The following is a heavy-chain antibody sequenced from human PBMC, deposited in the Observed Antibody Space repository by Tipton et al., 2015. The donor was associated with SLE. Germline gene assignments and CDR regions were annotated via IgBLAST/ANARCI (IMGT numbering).Heavy chain of an antibody. CDR3: ARGLIYCSSTSCYDGYFDY. V-gene: IGHV4-61*02. D-gene: IGHD2-2*01. CDR1: GGSISSSSYY. J-gene: IGHJ4*02. CDR2: IYTSGST. Sequence: TLSLTCTVSGGSISSSSYYWSWIRQPAGKGLEWIGRIYTSGSTNYNPSLKSRVTISVDTSKNQFSLKLSSVTAADTAVYYCARGLIYCSSTSCYDGYFDYWGQGTLVTVSS.